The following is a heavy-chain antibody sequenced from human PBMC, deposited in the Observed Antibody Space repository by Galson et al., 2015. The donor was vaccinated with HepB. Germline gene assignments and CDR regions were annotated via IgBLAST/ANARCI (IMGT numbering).Heavy chain of an antibody. CDR2: INPNSGGT. Sequence: SVKVSCKASGYTFTGYYMHWVRQAPGQGLEWMGWINPNSGGTNYAQKFQGRVTMTRDTSISIAYMELSRLRSDDTAVYYCAREDIVVVPAAMDYYYGMDVWGQGTTVTVSS. CDR1: GYTFTGYY. CDR3: AREDIVVVPAAMDYYYGMDV. D-gene: IGHD2-2*01. V-gene: IGHV1-2*02. J-gene: IGHJ6*02.